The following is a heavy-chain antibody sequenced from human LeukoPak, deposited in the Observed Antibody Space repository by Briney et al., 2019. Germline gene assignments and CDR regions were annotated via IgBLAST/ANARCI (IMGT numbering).Heavy chain of an antibody. D-gene: IGHD4-17*01. V-gene: IGHV3-74*01. CDR3: AGVGDYSGDYVRFDS. Sequence: GGSLRLSCAASGFTISSYWMHWVRQVPGKGLVWVSRINSDGSDTTYADSVKGRFTISRDNAKNTFYLQMNSLRAEDTAVYYCAGVGDYSGDYVRFDSWGQGTLVTVSS. CDR1: GFTISSYW. J-gene: IGHJ4*02. CDR2: INSDGSDT.